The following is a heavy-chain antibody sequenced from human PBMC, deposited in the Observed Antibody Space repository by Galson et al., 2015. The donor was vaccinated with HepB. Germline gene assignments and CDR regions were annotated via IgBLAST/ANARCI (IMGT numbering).Heavy chain of an antibody. V-gene: IGHV1-69*13. CDR1: GGTFSTYA. D-gene: IGHD2-21*02. Sequence: SVKVSCKTSGGTFSTYAINWVRQAPGQGLEWMGGTIPIFGTSKDAQKFQGRVTITADESTSTDYMELNSLTSEDTALYYCARGRPAAYGLTDFYFRMDLWGQGTAVVVSS. CDR3: ARGRPAAYGLTDFYFRMDL. J-gene: IGHJ6*02. CDR2: TIPIFGTS.